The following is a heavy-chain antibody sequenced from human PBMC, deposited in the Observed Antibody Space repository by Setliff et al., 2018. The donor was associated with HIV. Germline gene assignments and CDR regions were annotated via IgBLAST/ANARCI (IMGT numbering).Heavy chain of an antibody. CDR1: GYTFTDYY. Sequence: ASVKVSCKASGYTFTDYYMHWLRQAPGQGLEWMGWISAYNGNTNYAQKFQGRVTITTDESTSTAYMELSSLRSEDTAVYYCARADSSNWYHVDYWGQGTLVTVSS. D-gene: IGHD6-13*01. CDR2: ISAYNGNT. CDR3: ARADSSNWYHVDY. J-gene: IGHJ4*02. V-gene: IGHV1-18*04.